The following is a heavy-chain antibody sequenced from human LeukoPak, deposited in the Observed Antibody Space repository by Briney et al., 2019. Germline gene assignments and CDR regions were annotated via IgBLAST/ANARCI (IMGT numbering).Heavy chain of an antibody. CDR2: IYTSGST. Sequence: SETLSLTCTVSGGSISSYYWSWIRQPAGKGLEWIGRIYTSGSTNYNPSLKSRVTMSVDTSKTQFSLKLSSVTAADTAVYYCARDPVRYCSSTSCSHFDYWGQGTLVTVSS. CDR1: GGSISSYY. CDR3: ARDPVRYCSSTSCSHFDY. D-gene: IGHD2-2*01. V-gene: IGHV4-4*07. J-gene: IGHJ4*02.